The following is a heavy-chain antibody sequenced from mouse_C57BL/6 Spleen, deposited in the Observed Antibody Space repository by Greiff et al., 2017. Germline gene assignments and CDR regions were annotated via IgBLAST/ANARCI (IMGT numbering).Heavy chain of an antibody. V-gene: IGHV2-5*01. D-gene: IGHD1-1*01. CDR2: IWRGGST. Sequence: VKLMESGPGLVQPSQSLSITCTVSGFSLTSYGVHWVRQSPGKGLEWLGVIWRGGSTDYNAAFMSRLSITKDNSKSQVFFKMNSLQADDTAIYYCAKMGSSPYYFDYWGQGTTLTVSS. CDR1: GFSLTSYG. J-gene: IGHJ2*01. CDR3: AKMGSSPYYFDY.